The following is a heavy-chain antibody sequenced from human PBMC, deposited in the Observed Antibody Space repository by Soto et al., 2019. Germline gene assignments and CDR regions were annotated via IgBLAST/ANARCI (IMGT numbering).Heavy chain of an antibody. CDR2: ISPIFNTT. Sequence: QAHLEQSGAEVKKPGSSVKVSCKASGGTFSSYTITWVRQAPGQGLEWMGGISPIFNTTNYAQRFQDRATMTADESTTTAYMELSSLTSEDTAVYYCAGEGVTTTLRRPCMGYHYYGLDVWGQGTTVTVSS. CDR3: AGEGVTTTLRRPCMGYHYYGLDV. D-gene: IGHD1-1*01. J-gene: IGHJ6*02. V-gene: IGHV1-69*12. CDR1: GGTFSSYT.